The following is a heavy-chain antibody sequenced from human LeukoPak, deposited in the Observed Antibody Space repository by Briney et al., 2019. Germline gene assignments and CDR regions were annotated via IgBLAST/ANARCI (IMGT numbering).Heavy chain of an antibody. V-gene: IGHV3-66*01. D-gene: IGHD1-1*01. CDR2: IYSGGST. J-gene: IGHJ4*02. CDR3: ARAGTTLFGSFDY. Sequence: PGGSLRLSCAASGFTVSSNYMSWVRQAPGKGLEWVSVIYSGGSTYYADSVKGRFTISRDNSKNTPYLQMNSPRAEDTAVYYCARAGTTLFGSFDYWGQGTLVTVSS. CDR1: GFTVSSNY.